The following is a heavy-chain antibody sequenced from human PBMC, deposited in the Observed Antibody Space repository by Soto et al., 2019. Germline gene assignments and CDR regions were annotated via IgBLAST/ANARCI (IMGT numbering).Heavy chain of an antibody. D-gene: IGHD2-15*01. J-gene: IGHJ4*02. CDR1: GDTFSFYS. Sequence: QVQLVQSGAEVRKPGSSVKVSCKASGDTFSFYSINWVRQAPGLGLEWMGRINPILSMSNYAQRFQGRVTMTADKSTSTAYMELSGLRSEDTAIHYCAXXYXSGYRAFDYWGQGALVTVSS. V-gene: IGHV1-69*02. CDR2: INPILSMS. CDR3: AXXYXSGYRAFDY.